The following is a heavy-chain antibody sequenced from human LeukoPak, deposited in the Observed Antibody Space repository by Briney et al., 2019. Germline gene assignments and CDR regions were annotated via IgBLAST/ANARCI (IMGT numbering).Heavy chain of an antibody. D-gene: IGHD3-22*01. V-gene: IGHV3-48*03. CDR3: AREYLEYYYDSSGYYDY. CDR2: ISSSGSTI. Sequence: GGSLRLSCAASGFTFSSYEMNWVRQAPGKGLEWLSYISSSGSTIYYADSVKGRFTISRDNAKNSLYLQRNSLRAEDTAVYYCAREYLEYYYDSSGYYDYWGQGTLVTVSS. J-gene: IGHJ4*02. CDR1: GFTFSSYE.